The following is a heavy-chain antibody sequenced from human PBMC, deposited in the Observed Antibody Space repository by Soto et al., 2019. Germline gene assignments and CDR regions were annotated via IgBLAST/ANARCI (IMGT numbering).Heavy chain of an antibody. J-gene: IGHJ4*02. CDR3: AISDSGSYYAFDY. D-gene: IGHD3-10*01. CDR2: LFYSGSP. Sequence: QLQLQESGPGLVKPSETLSLSCTVSGGSITSSSYYWVWIRQPPGKGLEWIGSLFYSGSPDYNPSLKRRVTLSVDRSKNRFSLNLRSVNSADTAVYYCAISDSGSYYAFDYWGQGTLALVSS. V-gene: IGHV4-39*01. CDR1: GGSITSSSYY.